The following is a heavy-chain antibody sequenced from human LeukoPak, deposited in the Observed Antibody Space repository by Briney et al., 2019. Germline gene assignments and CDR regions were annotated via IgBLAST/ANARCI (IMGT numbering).Heavy chain of an antibody. Sequence: SETLSLTCTVSGGSISSSSYYWGWIRQPPGKGLEWIGSTYYSGSTYYNPSLKSRVTISVDTSKNQFSLKLSSVTAADTAVYYCARQRAPSSGWFIYWGQGTLVTVSS. V-gene: IGHV4-39*01. CDR2: TYYSGST. CDR1: GGSISSSSYY. CDR3: ARQRAPSSGWFIY. J-gene: IGHJ4*02. D-gene: IGHD6-19*01.